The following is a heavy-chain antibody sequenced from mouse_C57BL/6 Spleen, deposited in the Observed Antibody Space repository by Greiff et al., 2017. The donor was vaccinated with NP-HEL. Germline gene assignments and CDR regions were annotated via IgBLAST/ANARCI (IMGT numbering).Heavy chain of an antibody. V-gene: IGHV14-1*01. CDR3: TTDTLYGNYRYYARDY. J-gene: IGHJ4*01. D-gene: IGHD2-1*01. Sequence: VQLQQSGAELVRPGASVKLSCTASGFNIKDYYMHWVKQRPEQGLEWIGRIDPEDGATESAPKLQGKATMTADTSSNTAYLQLSSLTSEDTAVYYCTTDTLYGNYRYYARDYWGQGTSVTVSS. CDR2: IDPEDGAT. CDR1: GFNIKDYY.